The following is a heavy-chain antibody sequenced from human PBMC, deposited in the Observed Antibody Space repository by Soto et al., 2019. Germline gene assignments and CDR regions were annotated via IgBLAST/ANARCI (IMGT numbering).Heavy chain of an antibody. CDR2: IIPIFGTP. V-gene: IGHV1-69*06. Sequence: QVQLVQSGAEVKKPGSSVKVSCKASGGNFASYAIFWVRQAPGQGLEWMGGIIPIFGTPTYAQKFQGKVNIKEDTPTNTVYMEMKSLRFEDTAVYYCAESEGGYFYGMDVWGQGTTVTVSS. D-gene: IGHD3-9*01. J-gene: IGHJ6*02. CDR3: AESEGGYFYGMDV. CDR1: GGNFASYA.